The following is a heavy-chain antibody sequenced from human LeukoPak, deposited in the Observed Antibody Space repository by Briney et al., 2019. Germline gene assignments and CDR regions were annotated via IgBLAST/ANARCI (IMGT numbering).Heavy chain of an antibody. D-gene: IGHD1-26*01. Sequence: SQTLSLACAISGDSVSGNSATWDWIRQSPSRGLEWLGRTYYRSKWYNDYTVSVKSRITINPDTSKNQFSLQLNSVTPEDTAVYYCARLFRGSLDYWGQGTLVTVSS. CDR1: GDSVSGNSAT. CDR2: TYYRSKWYN. J-gene: IGHJ4*02. V-gene: IGHV6-1*01. CDR3: ARLFRGSLDY.